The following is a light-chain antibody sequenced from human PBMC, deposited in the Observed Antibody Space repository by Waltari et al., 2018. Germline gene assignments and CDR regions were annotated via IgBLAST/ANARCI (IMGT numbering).Light chain of an antibody. V-gene: IGLV1-51*01. CDR3: GAWDDAQSAVL. J-gene: IGLJ2*01. CDR2: DNN. Sequence: QSVLTQPPSVSATPGQKVTISCSGSGSNIGRNYVCWYQQFPGTAPKLLIYDNNKRPSGIPDRFSGSKSGTSATLDITGLQTGDEADYYCGAWDDAQSAVLFGGGTKLTVL. CDR1: GSNIGRNY.